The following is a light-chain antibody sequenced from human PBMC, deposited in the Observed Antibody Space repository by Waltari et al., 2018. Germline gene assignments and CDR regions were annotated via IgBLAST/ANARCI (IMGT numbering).Light chain of an antibody. CDR1: SSDVGAYSY. Sequence: QSALTQPASVSGSPGQSITISCSGTSSDVGAYSYVSRYQHHPATAPKLMIFEVSNRPSGVSDRFSGSKSGNTASLTISGLQAEDEADYYCSSFTTTSTWVFGGGTKLTVL. V-gene: IGLV2-14*01. J-gene: IGLJ3*02. CDR2: EVS. CDR3: SSFTTTSTWV.